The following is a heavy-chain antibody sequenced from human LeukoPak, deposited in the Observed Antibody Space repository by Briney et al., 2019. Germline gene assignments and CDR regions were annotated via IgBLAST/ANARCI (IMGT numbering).Heavy chain of an antibody. CDR3: ARGIWSGYYVY. CDR1: GGSVSSGSYY. V-gene: IGHV4-61*01. Sequence: SETLSLTCTVSGGSVSSGSYYWSWIRQPPGKGLEWIGYIYYSGSTNYNPSLKSRVTISVDTSKNQFSLKLSSVTAADTAVYYCARGIWSGYYVYWGQGTLVTVSS. CDR2: IYYSGST. J-gene: IGHJ4*02. D-gene: IGHD3-3*01.